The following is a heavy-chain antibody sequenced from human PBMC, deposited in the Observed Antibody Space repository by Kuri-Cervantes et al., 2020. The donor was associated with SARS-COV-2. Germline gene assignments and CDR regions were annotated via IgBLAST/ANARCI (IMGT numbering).Heavy chain of an antibody. CDR3: ARGPHNAFDF. CDR2: INTSGGST. V-gene: IGHV1-46*01. J-gene: IGHJ3*01. CDR1: VYTYPSYY. Sequence: ASVNVSCKASVYTYPSYYMHWVRQAPGQGLEWMGIINTSGGSTSYAQKFQGRVTINTDESTSTAYMELSSLRSEDTAVYYCARGPHNAFDFWGQGTMVTVSS. D-gene: IGHD1-14*01.